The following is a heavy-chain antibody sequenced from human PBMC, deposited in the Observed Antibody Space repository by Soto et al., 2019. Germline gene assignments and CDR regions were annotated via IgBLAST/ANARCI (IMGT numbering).Heavy chain of an antibody. Sequence: LSLTCTVSGGSISSYYWSWIRQPPGKGLEWIGYIYYSGSTNYNPSLKSRVTISVDTSKNQFSLKLSSVTAADTAVYYCARSPEATVTAFDFWGLGTLVTVSS. CDR3: ARSPEATVTAFDF. V-gene: IGHV4-59*08. CDR1: GGSISSYY. J-gene: IGHJ4*02. D-gene: IGHD4-17*01. CDR2: IYYSGST.